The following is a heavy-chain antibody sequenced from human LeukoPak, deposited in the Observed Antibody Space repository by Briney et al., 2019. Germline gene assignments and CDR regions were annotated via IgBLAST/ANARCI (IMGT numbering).Heavy chain of an antibody. V-gene: IGHV1-3*01. CDR3: ARGTAPGGQQLAPCNWFDP. J-gene: IGHJ5*02. D-gene: IGHD6-13*01. Sequence: GASVKVSCKASGYTFTSYAMHWVRQAPGQRHEWMGWINAGNGNTKYSQKFQGRVTITRDTSASTAYMELSSLRSEDTAVYYCARGTAPGGQQLAPCNWFDPWGQGTLVTVSS. CDR2: INAGNGNT. CDR1: GYTFTSYA.